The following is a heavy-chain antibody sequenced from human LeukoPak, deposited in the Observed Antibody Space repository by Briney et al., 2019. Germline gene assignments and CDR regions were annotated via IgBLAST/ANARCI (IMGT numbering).Heavy chain of an antibody. CDR2: IYSGGST. D-gene: IGHD2-8*01. J-gene: IGHJ6*02. CDR1: GFTVSTNY. CDR3: ARDRKRYCTNGVCYKGAHDYYYYGMAV. V-gene: IGHV3-53*01. Sequence: GGSLRLSCAAAGFTVSTNYMSCVRQAPRKGLECVSFIYSGGSTYYADSVRGRFTFSRDNSKNTLYLQMNSLRAEDTAVYYCARDRKRYCTNGVCYKGAHDYYYYGMAVWGQGTTVTVSS.